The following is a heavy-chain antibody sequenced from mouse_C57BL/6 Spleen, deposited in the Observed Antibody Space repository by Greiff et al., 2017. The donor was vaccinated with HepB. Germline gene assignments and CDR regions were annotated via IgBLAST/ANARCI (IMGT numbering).Heavy chain of an antibody. Sequence: EVHLVESGGGLVKPGGSLKLSCAASGFTFSSYAMSWVRQTPEKRLEWVATISDGGSYTYYPDNVKGRFTISRDNAKNNLYLQMSHLKSEDTAMYYCARVGSRGYYFDYWGQGTTLTVSS. CDR3: ARVGSRGYYFDY. CDR2: ISDGGSYT. J-gene: IGHJ2*01. CDR1: GFTFSSYA. D-gene: IGHD1-1*01. V-gene: IGHV5-4*01.